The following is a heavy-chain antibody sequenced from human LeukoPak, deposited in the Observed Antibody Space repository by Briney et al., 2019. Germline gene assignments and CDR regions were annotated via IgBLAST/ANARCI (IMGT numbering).Heavy chain of an antibody. CDR3: ARGGVVGFYDY. CDR1: GYTFTSFA. Sequence: SVNVSCKASGYTFTSFAINWVRQAPGQGLEWMEGIIPIFGTANYAQKFQGRVTITADESTSTAYMELSSLRSEDTAVYYCARGGVVGFYDYWGQGTLVTVSS. D-gene: IGHD2-15*01. J-gene: IGHJ4*02. CDR2: IIPIFGTA. V-gene: IGHV1-69*13.